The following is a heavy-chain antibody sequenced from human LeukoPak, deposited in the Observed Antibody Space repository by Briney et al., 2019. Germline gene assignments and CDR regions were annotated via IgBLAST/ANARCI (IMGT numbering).Heavy chain of an antibody. CDR1: GGTFSSYA. CDR2: IIPIFGTA. Sequence: SVKVSCKAAGGTFSSYAISWVRQAPGQGLEWMGGIIPIFGTANYAQKFQGRVTITADESTSTAYMELSSLRSEDTAVYYCAREESPPGVVVIATAGFDYWGQGTLVTVSS. D-gene: IGHD2-21*01. V-gene: IGHV1-69*13. J-gene: IGHJ4*02. CDR3: AREESPPGVVVIATAGFDY.